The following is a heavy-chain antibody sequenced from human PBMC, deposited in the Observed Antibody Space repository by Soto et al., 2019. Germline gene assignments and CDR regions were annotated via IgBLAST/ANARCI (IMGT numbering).Heavy chain of an antibody. CDR2: IYYSGST. CDR3: ARGRPGLAVAANNRFDP. D-gene: IGHD6-13*01. CDR1: GGSVSSGSYY. Sequence: QVQLQESGPGLVKPSETLSLTCTVSGGSVSSGSYYWSWIRQPPGKGLEWIGYIYYSGSTNYNPSLTCRVTISLDTSKIQFSLKLSSVTDADTAVYHRARGRPGLAVAANNRFDPWGQGTLVTVSS. V-gene: IGHV4-61*01. J-gene: IGHJ5*02.